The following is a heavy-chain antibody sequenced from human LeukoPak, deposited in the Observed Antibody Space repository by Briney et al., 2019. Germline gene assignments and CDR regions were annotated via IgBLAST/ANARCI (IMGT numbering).Heavy chain of an antibody. D-gene: IGHD5-18*01. CDR3: ARFYSYGWRYFDY. J-gene: IGHJ4*02. V-gene: IGHV3-30*14. CDR1: GFTFSSYA. Sequence: GGSLRLSCAASGFTFSSYAMHWVRQAPGKGLEWVAVISYDGSNKYYADSVKGRFTISRDNSKNTLYLQMNSLRAEDTAVYYCARFYSYGWRYFDYWGQGTLVTVSS. CDR2: ISYDGSNK.